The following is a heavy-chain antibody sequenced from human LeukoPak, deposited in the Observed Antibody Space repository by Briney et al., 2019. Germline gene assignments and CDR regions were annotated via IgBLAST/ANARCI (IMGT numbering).Heavy chain of an antibody. CDR2: IWYDGSNK. CDR1: GFTFSSYG. D-gene: IGHD2-2*01. Sequence: SGGSLRLSCAASGFTFSSYGMHWVRQAPGKGLEWVAVIWYDGSNKYYADSVKGRFTISRDNAKNSLYLQMNSLRAEDTAVYYCARVLPLGYCSSTSCPLDYWGQGTLVTVSS. J-gene: IGHJ4*02. CDR3: ARVLPLGYCSSTSCPLDY. V-gene: IGHV3-33*01.